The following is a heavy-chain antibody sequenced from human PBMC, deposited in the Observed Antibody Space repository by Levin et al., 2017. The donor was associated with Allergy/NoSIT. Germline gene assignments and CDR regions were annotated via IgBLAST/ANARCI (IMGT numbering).Heavy chain of an antibody. J-gene: IGHJ2*01. Sequence: GGSLRLSCAASGFTFSSYWMHWVRQAPGKGLVWVSRINSDGSSTSYADSVKGRFTISRDNAKNTLYLQMNSLRAEDTAVYYCARGSGWGHWYFDLWGRGTLVTVSS. CDR2: INSDGSST. CDR3: ARGSGWGHWYFDL. D-gene: IGHD6-19*01. V-gene: IGHV3-74*01. CDR1: GFTFSSYW.